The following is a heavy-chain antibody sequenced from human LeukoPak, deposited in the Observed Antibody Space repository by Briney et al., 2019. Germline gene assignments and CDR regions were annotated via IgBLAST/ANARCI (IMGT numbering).Heavy chain of an antibody. CDR1: GGSISSYY. CDR3: ARVQYSSGWHPFDY. J-gene: IGHJ4*02. D-gene: IGHD6-19*01. Sequence: SETLSLTCTVSGGSISSYYWSWIRQPPGKGLEWIGYIYYSGSTNYNPSLKSRVTISVDTSKNQFSLKLSSVTAADTAAYYCARVQYSSGWHPFDYWGQGTLVTVSS. CDR2: IYYSGST. V-gene: IGHV4-59*01.